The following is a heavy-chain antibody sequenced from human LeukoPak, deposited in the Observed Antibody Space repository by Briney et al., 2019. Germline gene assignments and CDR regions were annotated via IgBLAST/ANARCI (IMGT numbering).Heavy chain of an antibody. J-gene: IGHJ4*02. Sequence: PGGSLRLSCAASGFTFSSYAMHWVRQAPGKGLEWVAVISYDGSNKYYADSVKGRFTISRDNSKNTLYLQMNSLRAEDTAVYYCARDLSWQWLPKNQAFDYWGQGTLVTVSS. CDR2: ISYDGSNK. D-gene: IGHD6-19*01. V-gene: IGHV3-30-3*01. CDR3: ARDLSWQWLPKNQAFDY. CDR1: GFTFSSYA.